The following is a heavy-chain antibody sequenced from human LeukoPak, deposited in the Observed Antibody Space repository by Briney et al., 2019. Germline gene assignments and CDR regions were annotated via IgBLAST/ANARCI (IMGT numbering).Heavy chain of an antibody. D-gene: IGHD2-21*01. V-gene: IGHV1-18*04. Sequence: ASVKVSCKASGYTFTSYYMHWVRQAPGQGLEWMGWISAYNGNTNYAQKLQGRVTMTTDTSTSTAYMELRSLRSDDTAVYYCARDYGGERGPIGYFDYWGQGTLVTVSS. CDR3: ARDYGGERGPIGYFDY. CDR1: GYTFTSYY. J-gene: IGHJ4*02. CDR2: ISAYNGNT.